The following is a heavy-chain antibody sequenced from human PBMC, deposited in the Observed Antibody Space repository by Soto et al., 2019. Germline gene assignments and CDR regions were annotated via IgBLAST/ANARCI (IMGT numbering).Heavy chain of an antibody. J-gene: IGHJ5*02. D-gene: IGHD4-4*01. CDR2: IWYDGSNK. CDR1: GFTFSSYG. CDR3: ASWRLQGFDP. V-gene: IGHV3-33*01. Sequence: QVQLVESGGGVVQPGRSLRLSCAASGFTFSSYGMHWVRQAPGKGLEWVAVIWYDGSNKYYADSVKGRFTISRDNSKNTLYLQMNSLSAEDTAVYYCASWRLQGFDPWGQGTLVTLSS.